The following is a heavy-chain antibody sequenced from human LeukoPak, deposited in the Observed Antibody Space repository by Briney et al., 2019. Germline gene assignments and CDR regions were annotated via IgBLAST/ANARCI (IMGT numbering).Heavy chain of an antibody. CDR3: ARVYPYCSDGNCYGIDY. D-gene: IGHD2-15*01. CDR2: IYDSGRP. Sequence: SQTLSLTCTVSGGSISRGGYYWSWIRQHPGKGLEWIGYIYDSGRPYYSPSLNHRLSISVGTSNNQFSLKLSSVTAADTAVYYCARVYPYCSDGNCYGIDYWGQGTLVTVSS. V-gene: IGHV4-31*03. J-gene: IGHJ4*02. CDR1: GGSISRGGYY.